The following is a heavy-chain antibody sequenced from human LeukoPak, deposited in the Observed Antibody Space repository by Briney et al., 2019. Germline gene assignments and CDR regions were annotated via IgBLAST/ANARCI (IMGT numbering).Heavy chain of an antibody. J-gene: IGHJ3*02. CDR2: ISGNGVGT. CDR3: AKDRSIAAAGTRYAFDI. CDR1: GFTFSSYA. D-gene: IGHD6-13*01. V-gene: IGHV3-23*01. Sequence: PGGSLRLSCAASGFTFSSYAMTWVRQAPGKGLEWVSSISGNGVGTYYADYVKGRFTISRDNSKNTMYMQMNSLRAEDTGVYYCAKDRSIAAAGTRYAFDIWGQGTMVTVSS.